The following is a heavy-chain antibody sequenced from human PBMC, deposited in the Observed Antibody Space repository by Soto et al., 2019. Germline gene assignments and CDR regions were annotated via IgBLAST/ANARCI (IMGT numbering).Heavy chain of an antibody. V-gene: IGHV3-33*01. CDR3: ASQAFDY. Sequence: QVQLVESGGGVVQPGTSLRLSCAASGFTFSAYGLQWVRQAPGKGLEWLAFIWHDGSKKYYADSVGGRFTISRDNSKNTLYLQVNSLRADDTAVYYCASQAFDYWGQGTLVTVSS. CDR2: IWHDGSKK. CDR1: GFTFSAYG. J-gene: IGHJ4*02.